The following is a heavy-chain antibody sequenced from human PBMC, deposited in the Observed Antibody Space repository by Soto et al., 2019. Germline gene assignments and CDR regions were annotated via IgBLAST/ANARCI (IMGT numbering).Heavy chain of an antibody. CDR1: GYTFTSYG. V-gene: IGHV1-2*04. D-gene: IGHD1-1*01. J-gene: IGHJ6*02. CDR3: AREIWNPYYYYGMDV. Sequence: ASVKVSCKASGYTFTSYGISWVRQAPGQGLEWMGWISPNSGDTNYAQKFQGWVTMTRDTSISTAYMELSRLRSDDTAVYYCAREIWNPYYYYGMDVWGQGTTVTVSS. CDR2: ISPNSGDT.